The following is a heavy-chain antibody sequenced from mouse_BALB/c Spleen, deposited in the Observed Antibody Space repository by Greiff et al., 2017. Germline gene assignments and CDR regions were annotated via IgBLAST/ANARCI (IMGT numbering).Heavy chain of an antibody. CDR2: ISSGSSTI. J-gene: IGHJ4*01. CDR1: GFTFSSFG. CDR3: ARSGGSSYAMDY. V-gene: IGHV5-17*02. Sequence: EVQRVESGGGLVQPGGSRKLSCAASGFTFSSFGMHWVRQAPEKGLEWVAYISSGSSTIYYADTVKGRFTISRDNPKNTLFLQMTSLRSEDTAMYYCARSGGSSYAMDYWGQGTSVTVSS. D-gene: IGHD1-1*01.